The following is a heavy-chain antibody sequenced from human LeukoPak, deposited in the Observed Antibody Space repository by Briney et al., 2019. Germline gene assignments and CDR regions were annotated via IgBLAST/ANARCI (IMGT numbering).Heavy chain of an antibody. Sequence: ASVNVSCKTSGYTFTGYYMHWVRQAPGQGREWMGWINPNSGGTNYAQKFQDRVTMTGATSISTAYMELSRLTSDDTAVYYCARAPMIVVVFPPRLDYWGQGTLVTVSS. V-gene: IGHV1-2*02. CDR2: INPNSGGT. D-gene: IGHD3-22*01. J-gene: IGHJ4*02. CDR3: ARAPMIVVVFPPRLDY. CDR1: GYTFTGYY.